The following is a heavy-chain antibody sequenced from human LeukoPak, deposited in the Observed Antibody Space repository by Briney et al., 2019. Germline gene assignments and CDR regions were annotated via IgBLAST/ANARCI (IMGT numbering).Heavy chain of an antibody. CDR3: AKEGRLTVAAVVVENYFDY. Sequence: GGSLRLSCVGSGFTFSRSAMSWVRLAPGKGLEWVSGIRGSGGHTYYTDSVKGRFTISRDNSGTTVSLQMNSLTTDDTAVYFCAKEGRLTVAAVVVENYFDYWGQGTPVIVSA. V-gene: IGHV3-23*01. D-gene: IGHD3-22*01. CDR2: IRGSGGHT. J-gene: IGHJ4*02. CDR1: GFTFSRSA.